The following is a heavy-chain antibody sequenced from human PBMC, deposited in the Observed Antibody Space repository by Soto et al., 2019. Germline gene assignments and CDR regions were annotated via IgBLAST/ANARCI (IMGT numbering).Heavy chain of an antibody. Sequence: SRTSSGVRVYSLAMTWARQEKGKGLEWVSVISGSGGSTFYADSATGRFTISRDNSKNTLFLQMNDLRAEDTAVYYFSKGPRDSSWNNGFEPSGQATLLTGPS. CDR3: SKGPRDSSWNNGFEP. CDR2: ISGSGGST. J-gene: IGHJ5*02. D-gene: IGHD6-13*01. CDR1: GVRVYSLA. V-gene: IGHV3-23*01.